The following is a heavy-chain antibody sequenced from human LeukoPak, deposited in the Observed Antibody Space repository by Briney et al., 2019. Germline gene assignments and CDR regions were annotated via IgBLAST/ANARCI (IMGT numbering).Heavy chain of an antibody. Sequence: SGGSLRLSCAASGFVFSNYAIHWVRQAPGKGLEWVAVISDDGNDAYYAGSVEGRFNISRDNSKSTVFLQMNGLRAEDSAVYYCGPIDSWGQGTLVTVSS. J-gene: IGHJ4*02. CDR3: GPIDS. V-gene: IGHV3-30-3*01. CDR1: GFVFSNYA. CDR2: ISDDGNDA.